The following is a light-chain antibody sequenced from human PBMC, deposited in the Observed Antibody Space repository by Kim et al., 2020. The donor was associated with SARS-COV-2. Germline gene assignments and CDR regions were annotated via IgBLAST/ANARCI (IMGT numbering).Light chain of an antibody. CDR3: LLYYSGVRV. CDR1: TGDVTTGHY. V-gene: IGLV7-46*01. Sequence: PGGTVTLTCGSSTGDVTTGHYPYWFQQKPGQAPRTIIFDTNNKDSWTPARFSGSLLGGKAALTLSGAQPEDEADYYCLLYYSGVRVFGGGTQLTVL. J-gene: IGLJ3*02. CDR2: DTN.